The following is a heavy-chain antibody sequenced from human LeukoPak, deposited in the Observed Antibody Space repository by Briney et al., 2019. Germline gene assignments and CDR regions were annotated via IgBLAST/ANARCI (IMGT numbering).Heavy chain of an antibody. D-gene: IGHD3-10*01. Sequence: SQTLSLTCTVSGGSISSGDYYWSWIRQPPGKGLEWIGYIHHSGSTYYNPSLKSRVTISVDRSKNQFSLKLTSVTAADTAVYYCARGEWFGEFPFDYWGQGTLVTVSS. J-gene: IGHJ4*02. V-gene: IGHV4-30-2*01. CDR1: GGSISSGDYY. CDR3: ARGEWFGEFPFDY. CDR2: IHHSGST.